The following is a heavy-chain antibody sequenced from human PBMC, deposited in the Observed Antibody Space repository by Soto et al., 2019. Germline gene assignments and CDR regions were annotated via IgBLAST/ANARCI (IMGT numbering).Heavy chain of an antibody. CDR1: GFTFSSYG. D-gene: IGHD6-13*01. CDR3: ARLIAAAGGPLDY. CDR2: ISYDGSNK. Sequence: QPVGSLRLSCAASGFTFSSYGMHWVRQVPGKGLEWVAVISYDGSNKYYADSVKGRFTISRDNSKNTLYLQMNSLRAEDTAVYYCARLIAAAGGPLDYWGQGTLVTVSS. V-gene: IGHV3-30*03. J-gene: IGHJ4*02.